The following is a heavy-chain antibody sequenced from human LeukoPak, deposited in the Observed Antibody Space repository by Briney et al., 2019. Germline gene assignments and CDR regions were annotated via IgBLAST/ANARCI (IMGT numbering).Heavy chain of an antibody. V-gene: IGHV1-69*05. Sequence: AALKVSCKASGSTFSSYAISWVRQAPGQELEWMGGIIPIFGTANYAQKFQGRVTITTDESTSTAYMEPSSLRSEDTAVYYCTRFKQRGSGSYYKPDYYYYYYMDVWGKGTTVTVSS. CDR3: TRFKQRGSGSYYKPDYYYYYYMDV. J-gene: IGHJ6*03. D-gene: IGHD3-10*01. CDR2: IIPIFGTA. CDR1: GSTFSSYA.